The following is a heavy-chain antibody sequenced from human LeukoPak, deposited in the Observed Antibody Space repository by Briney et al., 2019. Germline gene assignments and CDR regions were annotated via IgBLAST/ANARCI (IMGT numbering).Heavy chain of an antibody. CDR2: IKVDGTEK. Sequence: GGSLRLSCAASGFGFSAYWMSWVRQAPGKGLEWVANIKVDGTEKYYVDSVKGRFTISRDNTKNSLSLQMSGLRAEDTAVYYCARDWNGSGTAFDHWGQGTLVTVSS. V-gene: IGHV3-7*05. J-gene: IGHJ4*02. CDR1: GFGFSAYW. D-gene: IGHD1-1*01. CDR3: ARDWNGSGTAFDH.